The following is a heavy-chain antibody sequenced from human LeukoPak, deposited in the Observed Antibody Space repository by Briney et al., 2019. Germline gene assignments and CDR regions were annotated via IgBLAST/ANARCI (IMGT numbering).Heavy chain of an antibody. D-gene: IGHD3-10*01. J-gene: IGHJ4*02. CDR2: IYPGDSDT. CDR3: ARHKGYYGSGTTGLDY. V-gene: IGHV5-51*01. Sequence: GESLKISCKTSGYTFSIFWIGWGRQMPGKGLEWIGMIYPGDSDTRYSQSFQGQVTISADKSTNTAYLQWGSLKASDTAMYYCARHKGYYGSGTTGLDYWGQGTLVTVSS. CDR1: GYTFSIFW.